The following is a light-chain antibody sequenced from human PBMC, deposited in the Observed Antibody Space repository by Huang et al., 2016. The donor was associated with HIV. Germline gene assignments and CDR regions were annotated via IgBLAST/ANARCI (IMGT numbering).Light chain of an antibody. CDR2: GAS. J-gene: IGKJ4*01. Sequence: EIVLTQSPGTLSLSPGERATLSCRASQSVSSSYLAWYQRKPGQAPRLLSYGASSRATCIPDRFSGSGSGTDFTLTISRLEPEDFAVYYCQQYGSSPGTFGGGTKVEIK. CDR1: QSVSSSY. V-gene: IGKV3-20*01. CDR3: QQYGSSPGT.